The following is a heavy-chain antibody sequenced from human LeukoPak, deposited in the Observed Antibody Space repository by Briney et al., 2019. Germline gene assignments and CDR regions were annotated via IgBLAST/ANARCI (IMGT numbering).Heavy chain of an antibody. V-gene: IGHV2-70*11. D-gene: IGHD5-12*01. CDR1: GGSFSGYY. J-gene: IGHJ4*02. CDR3: ARIGIGGYDLDYFDY. Sequence: TLSLTCAVYGGSFSGYYWSWIRQPPGKALEWLARIDWDDDKYYSTSLKTRLTISKDTSKNQVVLTMTNMDPVDTATYYCARIGIGGYDLDYFDYWGQGTLVTVSS. CDR2: IDWDDDK.